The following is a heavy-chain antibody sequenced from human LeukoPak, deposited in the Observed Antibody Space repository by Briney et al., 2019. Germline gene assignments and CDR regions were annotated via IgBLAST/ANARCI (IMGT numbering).Heavy chain of an antibody. D-gene: IGHD5-18*01. CDR3: AKGYSFGCCNYYYMDA. CDR2: ISGSGATT. J-gene: IGHJ6*03. Sequence: RGGSLRLSCAASEFTFRSYAMSWVRQAPGKGLEWVSAISGSGATTYSADSVKGRFTISRDNSKNTLYLQMNSLRAEDTAVYYCAKGYSFGCCNYYYMDAWGKGTTVTVSS. V-gene: IGHV3-23*01. CDR1: EFTFRSYA.